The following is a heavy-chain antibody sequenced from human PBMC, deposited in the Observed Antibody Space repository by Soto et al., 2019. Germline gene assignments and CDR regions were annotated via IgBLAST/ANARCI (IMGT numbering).Heavy chain of an antibody. Sequence: QVQLVQSGTEVKKPGSSMQVSCKASGGSLSTNPISWVRQAPGQELEWMGGTGSGTGPGNHAQKFQGRLTVTADKSTRTVYMELTNLSSEDTAVYYCARRDSGGFYRFFDSWGQGTLVTVSS. J-gene: IGHJ4*02. CDR2: TGSGTGPG. CDR1: GGSLSTNP. V-gene: IGHV1-69*06. D-gene: IGHD2-15*01. CDR3: ARRDSGGFYRFFDS.